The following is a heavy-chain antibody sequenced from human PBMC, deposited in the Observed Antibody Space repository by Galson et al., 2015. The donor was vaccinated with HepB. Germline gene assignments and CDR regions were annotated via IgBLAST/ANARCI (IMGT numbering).Heavy chain of an antibody. CDR3: ARVRGDAKYYYGSGTGAFDI. J-gene: IGHJ3*02. CDR1: GFTFSSYW. V-gene: IGHV3-74*01. CDR2: INSDGSST. Sequence: LRLSCAASGFTFSSYWMHWVRQAPGKGLVWVSRINSDGSSTSYADSVKGRFTISRDNAKNTLYLQMNSLRAEDTAVYYCARVRGDAKYYYGSGTGAFDIWGQGTMVTVSS. D-gene: IGHD3-10*01.